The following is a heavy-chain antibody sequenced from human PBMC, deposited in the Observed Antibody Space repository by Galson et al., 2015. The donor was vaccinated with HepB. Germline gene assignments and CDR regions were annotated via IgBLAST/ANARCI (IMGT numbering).Heavy chain of an antibody. Sequence: SVKVSCKASGYTFTGCYMHWVRQAPGQGLEWMGWINPNSGGTNYAQKFQSRVTMTRDTSISAAYMELSRLRSDDTAVYYCARVDSSGWYLAFDIWGQGTMVTVSS. CDR3: ARVDSSGWYLAFDI. CDR2: INPNSGGT. J-gene: IGHJ3*02. D-gene: IGHD6-19*01. CDR1: GYTFTGCY. V-gene: IGHV1-2*02.